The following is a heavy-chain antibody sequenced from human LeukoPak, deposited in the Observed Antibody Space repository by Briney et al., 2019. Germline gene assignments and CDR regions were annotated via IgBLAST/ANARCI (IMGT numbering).Heavy chain of an antibody. Sequence: GGSLRLSCAASGFTFSDYYMSWIRQAPGKGLECVSSSSSSGSTIYYADSVKGRFTISRDNAKNSLSLQMISLRAEDTAVYYCARDENYSDSSAYSLHIPTFDYWGQGTLVTVSS. V-gene: IGHV3-11*04. D-gene: IGHD3-22*01. CDR1: GFTFSDYY. J-gene: IGHJ4*02. CDR2: SSSSGSTI. CDR3: ARDENYSDSSAYSLHIPTFDY.